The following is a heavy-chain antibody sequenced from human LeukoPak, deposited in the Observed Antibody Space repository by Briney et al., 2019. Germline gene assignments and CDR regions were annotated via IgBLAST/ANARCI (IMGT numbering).Heavy chain of an antibody. J-gene: IGHJ6*03. CDR2: ISYDGSNK. Sequence: GGSLRLSCAASGFTFSNYAMHWVRQAPGKGLEWVAVISYDGSNKYYADSVKGRFTISRDNSKNTLYLQMSSLRAEDTAVYYCARSFATSYYYMDVWGKGTTVTVSS. D-gene: IGHD2-15*01. V-gene: IGHV3-30*04. CDR3: ARSFATSYYYMDV. CDR1: GFTFSNYA.